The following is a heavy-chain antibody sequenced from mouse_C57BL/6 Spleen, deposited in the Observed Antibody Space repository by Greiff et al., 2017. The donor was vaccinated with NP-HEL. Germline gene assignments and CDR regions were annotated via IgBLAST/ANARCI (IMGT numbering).Heavy chain of an antibody. V-gene: IGHV1-82*01. Sequence: VKVVASGPELVKPGASVKISCKASGYAFSSSWMNWVKQRPGKGLEWIGRIYPGDGDTNYNGKFKGKATLTADKSSRTAYMQLSSLTSEDSAVYFCARSGSYDYGGYWYFDGWGTGTTVTVSS. CDR2: IYPGDGDT. D-gene: IGHD2-4*01. CDR1: GYAFSSSW. J-gene: IGHJ1*03. CDR3: ARSGSYDYGGYWYFDG.